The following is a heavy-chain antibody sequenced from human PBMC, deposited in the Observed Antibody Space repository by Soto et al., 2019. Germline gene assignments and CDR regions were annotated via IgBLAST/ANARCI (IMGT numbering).Heavy chain of an antibody. V-gene: IGHV1-8*01. J-gene: IGHJ4*02. D-gene: IGHD6-19*01. CDR1: GYTFTSYD. Sequence: QVQLVPSGAAVKKPGASVKVSCKASGYTFTSYDINWVRQATGQGLEWMGWMNPNSGNTGYAQKFQGRVTMTRNTSISTAYMKLSSLRSEDTSGYYCARASIAVAGTWGQGTLVTVSS. CDR2: MNPNSGNT. CDR3: ARASIAVAGT.